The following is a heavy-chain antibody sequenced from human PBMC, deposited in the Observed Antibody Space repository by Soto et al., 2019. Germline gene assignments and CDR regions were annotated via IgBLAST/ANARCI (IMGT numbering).Heavy chain of an antibody. V-gene: IGHV4-34*12. J-gene: IGHJ5*02. D-gene: IGHD3-3*02. Sequence: SETLSLTCAVYGGSFSGYYWGWVRQPPGKGLEWIGSIFYLGSSYYNPSLKSRVTMSVDTSKNQFSLRLRSVTAADTALYFCARHSLALRKNNLFDPWGQGIMVTVSS. CDR1: GGSFSGYY. CDR2: IFYLGSS. CDR3: ARHSLALRKNNLFDP.